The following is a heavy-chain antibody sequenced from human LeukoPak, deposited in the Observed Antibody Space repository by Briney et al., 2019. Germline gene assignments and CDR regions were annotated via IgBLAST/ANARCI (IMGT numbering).Heavy chain of an antibody. D-gene: IGHD3-3*01. CDR1: GFTFSNYA. CDR3: AKEYDFWSGRNDAFDI. CDR2: ISGSDGST. Sequence: GGSLRLSCVASGFTFSNYAMSWVRQAPEKGPDWVSAISGSDGSTYYADSVKGRFTISRDNSKNTLYLQMNSLRAEDTAVYYCAKEYDFWSGRNDAFDIWGQGTMVTVSS. V-gene: IGHV3-23*01. J-gene: IGHJ3*02.